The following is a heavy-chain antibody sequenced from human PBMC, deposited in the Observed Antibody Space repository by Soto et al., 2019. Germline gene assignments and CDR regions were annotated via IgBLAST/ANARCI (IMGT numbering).Heavy chain of an antibody. J-gene: IGHJ2*01. D-gene: IGHD6-19*01. CDR2: IKQDGSEK. Sequence: GGSLRLSCAASGFTFSSYWMSWVRQAPGKGLEWVANIKQDGSEKYYVDSVKGRFTISRDNAKNSLYLQMNSLRAEDTAVYYCAREQWLVTGGRYFDLWGRGTLVTVSS. CDR1: GFTFSSYW. V-gene: IGHV3-7*01. CDR3: AREQWLVTGGRYFDL.